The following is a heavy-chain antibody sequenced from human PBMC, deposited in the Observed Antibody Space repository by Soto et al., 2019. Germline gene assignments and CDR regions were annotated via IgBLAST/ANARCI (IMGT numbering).Heavy chain of an antibody. CDR3: ARDKDTNYAWFDP. CDR2: IYNSGSA. V-gene: IGHV4-31*03. D-gene: IGHD4-4*01. J-gene: IGHJ5*02. CDR1: GGSISSGGYS. Sequence: ASETLSLTCTVSGGSISSGGYSWSWIRQHPGKGLEWIGYIYNSGSAYYNPSLKSRVTISVDTSKNQFSLKLSSVTAADTAVYYCARDKDTNYAWFDPWGQGTLVTVSS.